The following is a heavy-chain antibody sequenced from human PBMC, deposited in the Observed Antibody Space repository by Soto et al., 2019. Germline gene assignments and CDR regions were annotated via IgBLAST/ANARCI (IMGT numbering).Heavy chain of an antibody. V-gene: IGHV3-74*01. CDR2: ISPDGSTT. CDR3: AKDRVPYSDYGRYFDL. CDR1: GFTVSTYW. D-gene: IGHD4-17*01. Sequence: EVQLVESGGGLVQPGGSLRLSCAASGFTVSTYWMHWVRQDPGKGLMWVSRISPDGSTTTYADPVRGRFTISRDTAENTLDLQMNRLRVEDTAVYYCAKDRVPYSDYGRYFDLWGRGTLVTVSS. J-gene: IGHJ2*01.